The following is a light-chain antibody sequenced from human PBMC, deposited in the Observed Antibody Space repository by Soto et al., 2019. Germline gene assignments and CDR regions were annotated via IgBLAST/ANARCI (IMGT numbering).Light chain of an antibody. V-gene: IGKV3-20*01. J-gene: IGKJ4*01. CDR2: GAS. Sequence: ELVLTQSPGTLSLSPGERATLSCRASQTVRTNYFAWFQHKPGQAPRLLIYGASISATGIPDRFSGSGSGTDFTLGSNRLEPEDFAVYFCQQYSDSPLSFGGGTKVEIK. CDR3: QQYSDSPLS. CDR1: QTVRTNY.